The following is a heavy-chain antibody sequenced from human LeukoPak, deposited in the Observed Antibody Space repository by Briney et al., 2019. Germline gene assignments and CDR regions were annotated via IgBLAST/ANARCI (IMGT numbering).Heavy chain of an antibody. CDR1: GYSLSELS. V-gene: IGHV1-24*01. CDR2: FDPENERT. CDR3: ATSSDYYGNPFHDGMDV. Sequence: ASVKVSCKVSGYSLSELSMHWVRHTPGKGFEWMGGFDPENERTIYEQKFRARVTMTEDTSNDTAYMELSSLRSEDTAVYHCATSSDYYGNPFHDGMDVGGEGTTVTVSS. J-gene: IGHJ6*04. D-gene: IGHD4-11*01.